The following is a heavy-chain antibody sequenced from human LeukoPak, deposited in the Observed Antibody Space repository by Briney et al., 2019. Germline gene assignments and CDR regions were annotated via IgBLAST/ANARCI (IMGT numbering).Heavy chain of an antibody. V-gene: IGHV3-23*01. D-gene: IGHD3-22*01. CDR2: ISGSGGST. CDR3: AKVPYHYYDSSGYYY. J-gene: IGHJ4*02. CDR1: GFTFGSYA. Sequence: PGGSLRLSCAASGFTFGSYAMSWVRQAPGKGLEWVSAISGSGGSTYYADSVKGRFTISRDNSKNTLYLQMNSLRAEDTAVYYCAKVPYHYYDSSGYYYWGQGTLVTVSS.